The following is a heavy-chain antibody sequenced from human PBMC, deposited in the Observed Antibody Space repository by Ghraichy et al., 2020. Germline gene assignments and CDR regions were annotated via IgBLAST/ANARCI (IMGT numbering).Heavy chain of an antibody. V-gene: IGHV4-59*01. CDR1: GGSISSYY. Sequence: SCTVSGGSISSYYWNWIRQPPGKGLEWIGYIYYIGSTKYNPSLKSRVTISVDTSKNQFSLKLSSVTAADTAVYYCATIPARNQVHFDSWGQGTLVAVSS. CDR3: ATIPARNQVHFDS. CDR2: IYYIGST. D-gene: IGHD6-6*01. J-gene: IGHJ4*02.